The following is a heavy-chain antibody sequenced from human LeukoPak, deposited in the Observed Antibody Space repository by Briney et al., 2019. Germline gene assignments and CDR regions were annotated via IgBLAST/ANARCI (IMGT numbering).Heavy chain of an antibody. Sequence: SETLSLTCTVSGGSISSSSHSWGWIRQPPGKGLEWTGTIYYTGRTYYNPSPESRLTISVGTSKNQFSLKLTSVTAADTAIYYCAQSLGSGNWIGNWFDPWGQGTLVTVSS. V-gene: IGHV4-39*01. CDR3: AQSLGSGNWIGNWFDP. D-gene: IGHD1-1*01. J-gene: IGHJ5*02. CDR2: IYYTGRT. CDR1: GGSISSSSHS.